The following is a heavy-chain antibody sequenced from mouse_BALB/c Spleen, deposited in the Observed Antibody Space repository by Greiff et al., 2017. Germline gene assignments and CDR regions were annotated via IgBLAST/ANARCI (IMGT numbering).Heavy chain of an antibody. Sequence: QVQLQQSGAELVRPGASVTLSCKASGYTFTDYEMHWVKQTPVHGLEWIGAIDPGTGGTAYNQKFKGKATLTADKSSSTAYMELRSLTSEDSAVYYCTRPFITYYFDYWGQGTTLTVSS. CDR2: IDPGTGGT. J-gene: IGHJ2*01. V-gene: IGHV1-15*01. CDR3: TRPFITYYFDY. D-gene: IGHD1-2*01. CDR1: GYTFTDYE.